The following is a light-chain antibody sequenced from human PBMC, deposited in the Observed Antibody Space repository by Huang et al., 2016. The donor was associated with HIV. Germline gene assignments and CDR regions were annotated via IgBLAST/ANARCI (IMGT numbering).Light chain of an antibody. V-gene: IGKV1-39*01. CDR3: QQSYNTRT. J-gene: IGKJ1*01. Sequence: IQMTQSPPSLPASIGDRVSITCRATQDIGNYLNWYQQKPGNAPKLLIYAASTLHSGVPSRFCGSGSGTDFTLTITSLQPEDFATYYCQQSYNTRTFGPGTRVEIK. CDR1: QDIGNY. CDR2: AAS.